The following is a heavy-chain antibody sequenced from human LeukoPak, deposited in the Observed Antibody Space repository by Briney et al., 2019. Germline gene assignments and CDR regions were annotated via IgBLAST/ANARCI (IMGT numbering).Heavy chain of an antibody. CDR2: ISSSGSTI. CDR3: ARDLGNSWYGDY. D-gene: IGHD6-13*01. V-gene: IGHV3-48*03. J-gene: IGHJ4*02. Sequence: GGSLRLSCAASGFTFSSYEMNWVRQAPGEGLEWVSYISSSGSTIYYADSVKGRFTISRDNAKNSLYLQMNSLRAEDTAVYYCARDLGNSWYGDYWGQGTLVTVSS. CDR1: GFTFSSYE.